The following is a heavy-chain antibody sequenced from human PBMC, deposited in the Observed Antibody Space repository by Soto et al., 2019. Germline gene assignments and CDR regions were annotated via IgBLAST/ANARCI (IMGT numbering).Heavy chain of an antibody. V-gene: IGHV4-4*02. J-gene: IGHJ6*02. D-gene: IGHD2-2*01. CDR2: IYHSGST. CDR3: ARDSPRYCSSTSCYYYYYYGMDV. Sequence: QVQLQESGPGLVKPSGTLSLTCAVSGGSISSSNWWSWVRQPPGKGLEWIGEIYHSGSTNYNPSLKSRVTISVDKSKNQFSLKLSSVTAADTAVYYCARDSPRYCSSTSCYYYYYYGMDVWGQGTTVTVSS. CDR1: GGSISSSNW.